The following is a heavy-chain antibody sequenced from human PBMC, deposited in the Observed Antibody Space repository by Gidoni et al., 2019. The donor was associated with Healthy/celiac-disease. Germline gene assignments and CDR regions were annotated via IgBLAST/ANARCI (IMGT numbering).Heavy chain of an antibody. V-gene: IGHV1-3*01. CDR3: ARGRGDYGDWYFDL. J-gene: IGHJ2*01. D-gene: IGHD4-17*01. CDR1: GYNFTSYA. CDR2: NNAGHGNT. Sequence: VQRGQSGAEVKKPGASGKVSCKVSGYNFTSYAMHWVRQAAGQRLEWMGWNNAGHGNTSYSQKFQGRVTIPRYTSASTAYLELSSLCSEDTAVYYCARGRGDYGDWYFDLWGRGTLVTVSS.